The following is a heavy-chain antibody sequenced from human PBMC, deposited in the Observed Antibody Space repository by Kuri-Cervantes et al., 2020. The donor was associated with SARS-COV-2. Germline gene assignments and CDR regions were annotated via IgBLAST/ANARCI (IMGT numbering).Heavy chain of an antibody. J-gene: IGHJ6*02. CDR2: IKSKTDGGTT. CDR1: GFTFSNAW. V-gene: IGHV3-15*07. CDR3: ARNKLELRVLYYYGMDV. Sequence: LSLTCAASGFTFSNAWMNWVRQAPGKGLEWVGRIKSKTDGGTTDYAAPVKGRFTISRDDSKNTLYLQMNSLKTEDTAVYYCARNKLELRVLYYYGMDVWGQGTTVTVSS. D-gene: IGHD1-7*01.